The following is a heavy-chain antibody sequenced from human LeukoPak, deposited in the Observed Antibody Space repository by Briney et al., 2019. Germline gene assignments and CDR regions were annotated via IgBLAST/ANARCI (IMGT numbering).Heavy chain of an antibody. CDR1: GGSFSGYY. V-gene: IGHV4-34*01. CDR3: ARPSVLGPNTDY. Sequence: SETLSLTCAVYGGSFSGYYWSWIRQPPGKGLEWIGEINHSGSTNYNPSLKSRVTISVDTSKNQFSLKLSSVTAADTAVYYCARPSVLGPNTDYWGQGTLLTVSS. CDR2: INHSGST. J-gene: IGHJ4*02. D-gene: IGHD4-17*01.